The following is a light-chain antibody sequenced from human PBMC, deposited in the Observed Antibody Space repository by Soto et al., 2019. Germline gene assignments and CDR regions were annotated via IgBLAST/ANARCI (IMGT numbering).Light chain of an antibody. CDR3: QQSYSTPYT. J-gene: IGKJ2*01. CDR1: QCISNY. Sequence: DIHMTQSPSSLSASVGDRVTITCRASQCISNYLNWYQQKPGKAPNLLIYIASNLHSGVPSRFSGSGSGTDFTLTISSLQPEDFATYYCQQSYSTPYTFGQGTKVDIK. CDR2: IAS. V-gene: IGKV1-39*01.